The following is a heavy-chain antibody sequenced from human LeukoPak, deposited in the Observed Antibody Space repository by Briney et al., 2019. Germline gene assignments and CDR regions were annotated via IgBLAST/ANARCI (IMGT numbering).Heavy chain of an antibody. D-gene: IGHD2-2*02. CDR2: IYTSGST. CDR1: GGSISSSIYY. CDR3: ARISRLGYCSSTSCYREPYYYYYMDV. J-gene: IGHJ6*03. V-gene: IGHV4-61*02. Sequence: SETLSLTCTVSGGSISSSIYYWSWTRQPAGKGLEWIGRIYTSGSTNYNPSLKSRVTMSVDTSKNQFSLKLSSVTAADTAVYYCARISRLGYCSSTSCYREPYYYYYMDVWGKGTTVTVSS.